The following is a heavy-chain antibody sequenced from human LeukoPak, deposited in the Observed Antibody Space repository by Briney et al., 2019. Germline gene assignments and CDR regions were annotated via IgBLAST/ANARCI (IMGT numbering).Heavy chain of an antibody. V-gene: IGHV3-23*01. CDR1: GFTLSSYA. D-gene: IGHD3-3*01. CDR2: ISGSGGST. J-gene: IGHJ4*02. CDR3: AKDHLDFWSGYSPSDY. Sequence: GGSLRLSCAASGFTLSSYAMNWVRQAPGKGLEWVSAISGSGGSTYYADSVKGRFTISRDNSKNTLYLQMNSLRAEDTAVYYCAKDHLDFWSGYSPSDYWGQGTLVTVSS.